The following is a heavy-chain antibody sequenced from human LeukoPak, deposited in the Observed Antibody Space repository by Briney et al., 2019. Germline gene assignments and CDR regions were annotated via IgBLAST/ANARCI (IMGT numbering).Heavy chain of an antibody. V-gene: IGHV3-33*03. D-gene: IGHD6-13*01. CDR3: ATEHLYSSSWYVPAYDYYYYIDV. CDR1: GFTFSSYG. CDR2: IWYDGSNK. J-gene: IGHJ6*03. Sequence: GGYLRFYCAAAGFTFSSYGVRGVRQAPGKGLEWVAAIWYDGSNKYSPDSVKGRITISSDNSKNTLYLQMYSRRAEGTAVYSCATEHLYSSSWYVPAYDYYYYIDVWGKGTTVTVSS.